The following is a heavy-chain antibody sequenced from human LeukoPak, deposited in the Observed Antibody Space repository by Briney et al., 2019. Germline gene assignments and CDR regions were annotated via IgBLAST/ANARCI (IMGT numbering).Heavy chain of an antibody. D-gene: IGHD6-13*01. CDR3: ARDSRGSSWFFDY. CDR2: ISSSGRTF. CDR1: GFTFSSYE. V-gene: IGHV3-48*03. J-gene: IGHJ4*02. Sequence: GGSLRLSCAASGFTFSSYEMNWVRKALGKGLEWVSYISSSGRTFYYADSVKGRFTISRDNGKNSLYLQMNSLRVEDTAVYYCARDSRGSSWFFDYWGQGALVTVSS.